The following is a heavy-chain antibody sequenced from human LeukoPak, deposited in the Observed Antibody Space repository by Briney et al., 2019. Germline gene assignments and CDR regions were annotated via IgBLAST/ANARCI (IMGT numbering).Heavy chain of an antibody. CDR3: ARDQWGNDYGDEYYFDY. CDR2: ISYDGSNK. J-gene: IGHJ4*02. CDR1: GFTFSSYA. D-gene: IGHD4-17*01. Sequence: GRSLRLSCAASGFTFSSYAMHWVRQAPGKGLEGVAVISYDGSNKYYADSVKGRFTISRDNSKNTLYLQMNSLRAEDTAVYYCARDQWGNDYGDEYYFDYWGQGTLVTVSS. V-gene: IGHV3-30*04.